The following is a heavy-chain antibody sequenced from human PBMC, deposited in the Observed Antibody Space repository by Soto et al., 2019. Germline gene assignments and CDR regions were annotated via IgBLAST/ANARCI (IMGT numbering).Heavy chain of an antibody. V-gene: IGHV1-2*02. CDR2: INPQTGGT. J-gene: IGHJ6*02. CDR1: GYTFTGYY. Sequence: ASVKVSCKASGYTFTGYYIHWVREAPGQGLEWMGWINPQTGGTSYAQKFQGRVTLSRDTSINTAYLELSRLRVEDTAVYYCASDLSGRADVWGQGTTVTVSS. CDR3: ASDLSGRADV. D-gene: IGHD3-10*01.